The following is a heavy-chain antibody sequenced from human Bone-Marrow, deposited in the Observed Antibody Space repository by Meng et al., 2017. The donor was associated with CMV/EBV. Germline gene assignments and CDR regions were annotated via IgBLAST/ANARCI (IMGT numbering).Heavy chain of an antibody. CDR3: ARGIITIFGVVHDAFDI. V-gene: IGHV4-30-4*02. D-gene: IGHD3-3*01. J-gene: IGHJ3*02. Sequence: SETLSLTCTVSGGSISSGDYYWSWIRQPPGKGLEWIGYIYYSGSTYYNPSLKSRVTISVDTSKNQFSLKLSSVTAADTAVYYCARGIITIFGVVHDAFDIWGQGTMVTVSS. CDR2: IYYSGST. CDR1: GGSISSGDYY.